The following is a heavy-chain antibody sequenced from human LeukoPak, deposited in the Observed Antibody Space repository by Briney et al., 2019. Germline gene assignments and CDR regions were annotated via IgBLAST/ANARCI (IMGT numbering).Heavy chain of an antibody. Sequence: ASVKVSCKASGGTFSSYAISWVRQAPGQGPEWMGRIIPILSLTNHAQKFQGRVTITADKSTSTAYMELVSLRSEDTAVYYCASQYCSSSSCYLPLNYWGQGTLVTVSS. J-gene: IGHJ4*02. D-gene: IGHD2-2*01. CDR3: ASQYCSSSSCYLPLNY. CDR1: GGTFSSYA. V-gene: IGHV1-69*04. CDR2: IIPILSLT.